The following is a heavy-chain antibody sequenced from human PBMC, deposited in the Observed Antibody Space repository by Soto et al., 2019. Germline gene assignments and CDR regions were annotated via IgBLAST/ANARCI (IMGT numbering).Heavy chain of an antibody. J-gene: IGHJ4*02. D-gene: IGHD5-12*01. Sequence: SETLSLTCTVSGGSISSYYWSWIRQPPGKGLEWIGYIYYSGSTNYNPSLKSRVTISVDTSKNQFSLKLSSVTAADTAVYYCARRDIVATHDYWGQGTLVTVSS. CDR1: GGSISSYY. V-gene: IGHV4-59*08. CDR3: ARRDIVATHDY. CDR2: IYYSGST.